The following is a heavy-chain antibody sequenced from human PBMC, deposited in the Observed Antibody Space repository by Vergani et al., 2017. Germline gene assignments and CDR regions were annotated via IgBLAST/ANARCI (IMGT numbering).Heavy chain of an antibody. CDR2: IIPILGIA. CDR3: ARLVTYLQGGYFDL. J-gene: IGHJ2*01. CDR1: GGTFSSST. D-gene: IGHD2-21*02. V-gene: IGHV1-69*02. Sequence: QVQLVQSGAEVKKPGSSVKVSCKASGGTFSSSTISWVRQAPGQGLEWMGRIIPILGIANYAQKFQGRVTITADKSTSTAYMELSSLRSEDTAVYYCARLVTYLQGGYFDLWGRGTLVTVSS.